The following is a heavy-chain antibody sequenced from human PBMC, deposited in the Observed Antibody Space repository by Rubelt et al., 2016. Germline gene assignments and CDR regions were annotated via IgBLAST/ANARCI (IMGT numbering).Heavy chain of an antibody. CDR2: ISGSGGTT. V-gene: IGHV3-23*01. D-gene: IGHD3-22*01. CDR3: ATQRDYYESPIER. Sequence: RGLEWVSGISGSGGTTYYTDSVKGRFTISRDNSKNTLYLQMNSLRAEDTAVYYCATQRDYYESPIERWGQGTLVTVSS. J-gene: IGHJ5*02.